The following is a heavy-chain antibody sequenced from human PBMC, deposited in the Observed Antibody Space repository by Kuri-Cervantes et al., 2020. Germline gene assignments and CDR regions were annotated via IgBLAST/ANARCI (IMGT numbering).Heavy chain of an antibody. Sequence: GGSLRLSCAASRFTFSSYGMHWVRQAPGKGLEWVAVISYGGSNKYYADSVKGRFTISRDNSKNTLYLQMNSLRAEDTAVYYCARDDYGDYWGQGTLVTVSS. CDR1: RFTFSSYG. J-gene: IGHJ4*02. CDR2: ISYGGSNK. V-gene: IGHV3-30*03. CDR3: ARDDYGDY.